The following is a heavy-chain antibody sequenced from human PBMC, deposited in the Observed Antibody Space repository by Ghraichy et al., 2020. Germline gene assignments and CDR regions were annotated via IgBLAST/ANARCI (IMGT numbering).Heavy chain of an antibody. D-gene: IGHD2-21*02. CDR2: INSDGSNT. CDR1: GFTSSSYW. CDR3: ARSRLTATNAFDV. V-gene: IGHV3-74*01. Sequence: GSLRLSCAASGFTSSSYWMHWVRQAPGKGLVWVSRINSDGSNTNYADSVKGRFTISRDNAKNTLYLQMNSLRAEDTAVYYCARSRLTATNAFDVWGQGTMVTVSS. J-gene: IGHJ3*01.